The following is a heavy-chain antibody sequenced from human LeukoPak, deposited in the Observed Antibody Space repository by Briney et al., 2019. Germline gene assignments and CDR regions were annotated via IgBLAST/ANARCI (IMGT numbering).Heavy chain of an antibody. V-gene: IGHV4-59*01. CDR2: IYYIGST. CDR3: ARDFGFSSGWYRD. J-gene: IGHJ4*02. Sequence: SETLSLTCTVSGGSISGYYWSWIRQPPGKGLEWIGYIYYIGSTNYNPSLKSRVTISVDTSKNQFSLKLNSVTAADTAVYYCARDFGFSSGWYRDWGQGTLVTVSS. CDR1: GGSISGYY. D-gene: IGHD6-19*01.